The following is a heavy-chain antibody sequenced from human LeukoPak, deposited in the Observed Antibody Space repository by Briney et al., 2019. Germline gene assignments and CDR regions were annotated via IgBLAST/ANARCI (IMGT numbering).Heavy chain of an antibody. D-gene: IGHD2-21*01. Sequence: PSETLSLTCTVSGGSISSYYWSWIRQPPGKGPEWIAYIHDSGSTNYNPSLKSRVTMSVDTSKNQFSLKLRSMTAADTAVYYCARALQSSIYYFHQWGQGTLVTVSS. CDR2: IHDSGST. V-gene: IGHV4-59*01. CDR3: ARALQSSIYYFHQ. J-gene: IGHJ4*02. CDR1: GGSISSYY.